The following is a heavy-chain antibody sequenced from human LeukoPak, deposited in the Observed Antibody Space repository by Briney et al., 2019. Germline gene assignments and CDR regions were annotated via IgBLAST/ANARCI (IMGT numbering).Heavy chain of an antibody. Sequence: SETLSLTCTVSGGSISSSSYYWGWIRQPPGKGLEWIGSIYYSGSTYYNPSLKSRVTISVDRSKNQFSLKLSSVTAADTAVYYCARDLQAAAGSFDYWGQGTLVTVSS. J-gene: IGHJ4*02. CDR1: GGSISSSSYY. D-gene: IGHD6-13*01. CDR2: IYYSGST. V-gene: IGHV4-39*07. CDR3: ARDLQAAAGSFDY.